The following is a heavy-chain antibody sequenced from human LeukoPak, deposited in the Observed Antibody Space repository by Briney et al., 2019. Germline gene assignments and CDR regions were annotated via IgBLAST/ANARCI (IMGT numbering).Heavy chain of an antibody. D-gene: IGHD3-3*01. CDR1: GGSISSGSYY. CDR2: IYYSGST. Sequence: SETLSLTCTVSGGSISSGSYYWSWIRQPPGKGLEWIGYIYYSGSTNYNPSLKSRVTISVDTSKNQFSLKLSSVTAANTAVYYCARNYDFWSGPTHRAYYYYYYMDVWGQGTLVTVSS. V-gene: IGHV4-61*01. J-gene: IGHJ6*03. CDR3: ARNYDFWSGPTHRAYYYYYYMDV.